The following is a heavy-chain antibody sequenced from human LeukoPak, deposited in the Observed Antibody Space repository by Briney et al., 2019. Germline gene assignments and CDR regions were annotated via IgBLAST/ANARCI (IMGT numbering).Heavy chain of an antibody. J-gene: IGHJ3*02. Sequence: SETLSLTCAVSGYSLSSGYYWGWIRQPPGKGLEWIGSIYHSGSTYYNPSLKSRDTISVDTSTSQFSLELSSVTAADTAVYYCARHPQGYCSSTSCENDSFDIWGQGTMVTVSS. CDR1: GYSLSSGYY. D-gene: IGHD2-2*01. CDR2: IYHSGST. CDR3: ARHPQGYCSSTSCENDSFDI. V-gene: IGHV4-38-2*01.